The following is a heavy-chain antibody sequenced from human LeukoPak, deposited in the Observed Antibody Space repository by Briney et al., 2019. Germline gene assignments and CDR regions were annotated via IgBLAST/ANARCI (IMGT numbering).Heavy chain of an antibody. CDR1: GFTFNTYS. D-gene: IGHD6-19*01. CDR3: ARCPVPGRGDYFDY. CDR2: ISSSSSYI. J-gene: IGHJ4*02. V-gene: IGHV3-21*01. Sequence: GGSLRLSCAASGFTFNTYSMNWVRQAPWKGLEWVSSISSSSSYISYADSVKGRFTISRDNAKNSLYLQMNSLRAEDTAVYYCARCPVPGRGDYFDYWGQGTLVTVSS.